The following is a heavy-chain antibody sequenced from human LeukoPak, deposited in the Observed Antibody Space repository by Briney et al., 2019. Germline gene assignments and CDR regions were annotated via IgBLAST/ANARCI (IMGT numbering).Heavy chain of an antibody. J-gene: IGHJ4*02. Sequence: SVKVSCKASGGTFSSYAISWVRQAPGQGLEWMGGIIAIFGTANCAQKFQGRVTITADESTSTAYMELSTLRSEDTAVYYCARDYCSSTSCLFDYWGQGTLVTVSS. CDR1: GGTFSSYA. V-gene: IGHV1-69*13. D-gene: IGHD2-2*01. CDR3: ARDYCSSTSCLFDY. CDR2: IIAIFGTA.